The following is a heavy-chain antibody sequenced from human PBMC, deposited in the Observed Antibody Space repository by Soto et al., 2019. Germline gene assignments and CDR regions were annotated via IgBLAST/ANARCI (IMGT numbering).Heavy chain of an antibody. J-gene: IGHJ6*03. CDR2: FDPEDGET. Sequence: ASVKVSCKVSGYTLTELSMHWVRQAPGKGLEWMGGFDPEDGETIYAQKFQGRVTMTEDTSTDTAYMELSSLRSEDTAVYYCATVQSTAVAGRGYYYYYYMDVWGKGTTVTVS. D-gene: IGHD6-19*01. V-gene: IGHV1-24*01. CDR3: ATVQSTAVAGRGYYYYYYMDV. CDR1: GYTLTELS.